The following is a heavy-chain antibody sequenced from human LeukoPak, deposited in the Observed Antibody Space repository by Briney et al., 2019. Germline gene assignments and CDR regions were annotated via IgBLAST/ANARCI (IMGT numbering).Heavy chain of an antibody. CDR3: ARSIIGTRSKFDY. CDR2: ISYSGST. D-gene: IGHD1/OR15-1a*01. V-gene: IGHV4-59*08. Sequence: SETLSLTCTVSGGSISTYYWSWIRQPPGKGLEWIGYISYSGSTNYNPSLKSRVTISLDTSKNQFALKLSSVTAADAAVYYCARSIIGTRSKFDYWGQGTLVTVSS. CDR1: GGSISTYY. J-gene: IGHJ4*02.